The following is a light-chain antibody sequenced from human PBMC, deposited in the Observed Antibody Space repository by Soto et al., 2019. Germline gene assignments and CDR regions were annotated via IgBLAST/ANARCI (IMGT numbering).Light chain of an antibody. CDR2: AAS. V-gene: IGKV3-20*01. Sequence: EIVLTQSPGTLSLSPGERATLSCRASQSVSSSHLAWYQHKPGQAPRLLIYAASSRATGSPDRFSGGGSGTDFTHTFSRLEPEDFAVYYCQQYGHSPITFGQGTRLEIK. J-gene: IGKJ5*01. CDR3: QQYGHSPIT. CDR1: QSVSSSH.